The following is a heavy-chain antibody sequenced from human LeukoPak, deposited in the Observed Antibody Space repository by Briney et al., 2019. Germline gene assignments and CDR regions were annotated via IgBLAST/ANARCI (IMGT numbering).Heavy chain of an antibody. CDR2: ISSSSSYI. Sequence: GGSQRLSCAASGFTFSSYSMNWVRQAPGKGLEWVSSISSSSSYIYYADSVKGRFTISRDNAKNSLYLQMNSLRAEDTAVYYCARALLTGTSPFDHWGQGTLVTVSS. J-gene: IGHJ4*02. CDR1: GFTFSSYS. V-gene: IGHV3-21*01. CDR3: ARALLTGTSPFDH. D-gene: IGHD1-1*01.